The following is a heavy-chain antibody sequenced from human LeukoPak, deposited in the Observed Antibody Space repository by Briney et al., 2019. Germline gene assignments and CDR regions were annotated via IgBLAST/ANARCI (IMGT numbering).Heavy chain of an antibody. V-gene: IGHV1-8*01. CDR3: ASYGSSFHRYYYYMDV. CDR2: MNPNSGNT. J-gene: IGHJ6*03. CDR1: GYTFTSYD. D-gene: IGHD6-13*01. Sequence: PGASVKVSCKASGYTFTSYDINWVRQATGQGLEWMGWMNPNSGNTGYAQKFQGRVTMTRNTSISTAYMELSSLRSEDTAVYYCASYGSSFHRYYYYMDVWGKGTTVTVSS.